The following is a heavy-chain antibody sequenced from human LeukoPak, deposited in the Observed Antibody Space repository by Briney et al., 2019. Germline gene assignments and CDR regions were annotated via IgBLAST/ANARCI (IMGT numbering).Heavy chain of an antibody. CDR3: ARDVRHYYGSGSYYNVILLGYFDL. D-gene: IGHD3-10*01. V-gene: IGHV4-31*03. CDR2: IYYSGST. Sequence: SETLSLTCTVFGGSISSGGYYWSWIRQHPGKGLEWIGYIYYSGSTYYNPSLKSRVTISVDTSKNQFSLKLSSVTAADTAVYYCARDVRHYYGSGSYYNVILLGYFDLWGRGTLVTVSS. CDR1: GGSISSGGYY. J-gene: IGHJ2*01.